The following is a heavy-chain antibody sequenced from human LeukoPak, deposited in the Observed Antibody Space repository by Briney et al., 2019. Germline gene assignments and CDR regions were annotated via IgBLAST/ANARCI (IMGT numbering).Heavy chain of an antibody. CDR3: AKDRRYSSGWYAFDI. CDR2: ISNSGATT. V-gene: IGHV3-23*01. Sequence: GGSLRLSCAASGFAFTNYAMSWVRQAPGEGLEWVSGISNSGATTYYADSVKGRFTISRDNSKNTLYLQMNSLRAEDTAVYYCAKDRRYSSGWYAFDIWGQGTMVTVSS. D-gene: IGHD6-19*01. CDR1: GFAFTNYA. J-gene: IGHJ3*02.